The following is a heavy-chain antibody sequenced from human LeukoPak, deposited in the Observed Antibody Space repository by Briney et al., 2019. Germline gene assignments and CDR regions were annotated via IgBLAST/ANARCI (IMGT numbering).Heavy chain of an antibody. CDR3: ARGGSIAAADHFSFDY. Sequence: GASVKVSCKASGYTLTSYGISWVRQAPGQGLEWMGWISADNGNTNYAQKLQGRVTMTTDTSTSTAYMELRSLRSDDTAVYYCARGGSIAAADHFSFDYWGQGTLVTVSA. D-gene: IGHD6-13*01. CDR2: ISADNGNT. J-gene: IGHJ4*02. CDR1: GYTLTSYG. V-gene: IGHV1-18*01.